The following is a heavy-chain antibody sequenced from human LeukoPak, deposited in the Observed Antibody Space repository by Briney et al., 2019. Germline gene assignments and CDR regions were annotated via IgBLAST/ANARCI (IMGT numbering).Heavy chain of an antibody. J-gene: IGHJ6*03. Sequence: SETLSLTCSVAGDSISSYYWGWIRQPPGKGLEWIGSIYYTGSTYYNPSLKSRVTISVDTSKNQFSLKLSSVTAADTAVYYCARLHYGGNYGYYYYYMDVWGKGTTVTISS. CDR3: ARLHYGGNYGYYYYYMDV. V-gene: IGHV4-39*01. CDR2: IYYTGST. D-gene: IGHD4-23*01. CDR1: GDSISSYY.